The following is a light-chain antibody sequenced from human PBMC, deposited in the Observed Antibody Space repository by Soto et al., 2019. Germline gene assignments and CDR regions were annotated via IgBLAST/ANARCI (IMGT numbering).Light chain of an antibody. V-gene: IGLV2-14*01. CDR1: SSDIGAYNF. J-gene: IGLJ2*01. CDR3: ISYTSNNTVAVV. CDR2: DVT. Sequence: QSVLTQPASVSGSPGQSITISCSGTSSDIGAYNFVSWYQQQPGKTPKLMIYDVTSRPSGVSARFSGSKSGTTASLTISGLQAVDDADYYCISYTSNNTVAVVFGEGTKVTVL.